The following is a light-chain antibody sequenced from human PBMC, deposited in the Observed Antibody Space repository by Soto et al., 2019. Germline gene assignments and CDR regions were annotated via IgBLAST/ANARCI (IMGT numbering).Light chain of an antibody. Sequence: QSALTQPPSASGSPGQSVTISCTGTSSDVGGYNYVSWYQQHPGKAPKLMIYEVSKRPSGVPDRFSGSKSGNTASLTVSGLRAEDEADYYCSSYAGTLQDVFGTGTKLTVL. V-gene: IGLV2-8*01. CDR2: EVS. CDR3: SSYAGTLQDV. CDR1: SSDVGGYNY. J-gene: IGLJ1*01.